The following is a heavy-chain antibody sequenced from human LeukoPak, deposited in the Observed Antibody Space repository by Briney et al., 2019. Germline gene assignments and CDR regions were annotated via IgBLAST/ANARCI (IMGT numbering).Heavy chain of an antibody. Sequence: PGGSLRLSCAASGFTFSSYWMSWVRQAPGKGLMWVSQINSDGSATSCADPVKGRCTISRDNAKKSLYLQMNSLRAEDTAVYSCTRDRQGPKLYEMHVWGQGTTVTVSS. CDR1: GFTFSSYW. D-gene: IGHD3-10*01. CDR3: TRDRQGPKLYEMHV. V-gene: IGHV3-74*01. J-gene: IGHJ6*02. CDR2: INSDGSAT.